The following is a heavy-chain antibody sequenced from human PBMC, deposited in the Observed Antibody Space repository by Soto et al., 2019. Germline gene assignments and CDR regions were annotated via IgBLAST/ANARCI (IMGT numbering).Heavy chain of an antibody. CDR3: ASRPYGSGSFYYYYGMDV. D-gene: IGHD3-10*01. Sequence: PSETLSLTCAVYGGSFSGYHWNWIRQPPGKGLEWIGDIHQSGSTSYNPSLKSRVTFSVDTSKNQFSLNLRSVTAADTAVYYCASRPYGSGSFYYYYGMDVWGQGTTVTVSS. CDR1: GGSFSGYH. V-gene: IGHV4-34*01. CDR2: IHQSGST. J-gene: IGHJ6*02.